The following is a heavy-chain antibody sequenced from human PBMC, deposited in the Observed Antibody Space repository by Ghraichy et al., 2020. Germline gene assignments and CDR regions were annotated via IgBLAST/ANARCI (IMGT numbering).Heavy chain of an antibody. CDR2: IYYSGST. V-gene: IGHV4-39*01. D-gene: IGHD3-3*01. CDR1: GGSISSSSYY. J-gene: IGHJ5*02. CDR3: ARHAYDFWSGTKGWFDP. Sequence: SETLSLTCTVSGGSISSSSYYWGWIRQPPGKGLEWIGSIYYSGSTYYNPSLKSRVTISVDTSKNQFSLKLSSVTAADTAVYYCARHAYDFWSGTKGWFDPGGQGTLVTVSS.